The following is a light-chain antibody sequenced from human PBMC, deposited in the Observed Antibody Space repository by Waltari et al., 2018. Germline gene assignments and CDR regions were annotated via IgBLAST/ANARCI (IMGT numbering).Light chain of an antibody. Sequence: EIQMTQSPSTLSASVGNRGPITWRARQGIGPYLALYQQKPGKAPILLIYKSSILESGVPSRFSGSGSGTEFTLTITSLQPDDFATYYCQQYATYHTFGQGTKLEI. CDR1: QGIGPY. CDR2: KSS. J-gene: IGKJ2*01. V-gene: IGKV1-5*03. CDR3: QQYATYHT.